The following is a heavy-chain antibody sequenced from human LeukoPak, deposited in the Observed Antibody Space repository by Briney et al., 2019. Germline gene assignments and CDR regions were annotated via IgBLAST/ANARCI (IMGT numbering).Heavy chain of an antibody. Sequence: GGSLRLSCAASGFTFNNYAMNWVRQAPGKGLEWVSSISGGGETTYYADSAKGRFTISRDNSQNTLYLQMNSLRAEDTAVYYCARDYADYVGYFFFDYWGQGTPVTVSS. D-gene: IGHD4-17*01. CDR3: ARDYADYVGYFFFDY. CDR1: GFTFNNYA. V-gene: IGHV3-23*01. CDR2: ISGGGETT. J-gene: IGHJ4*02.